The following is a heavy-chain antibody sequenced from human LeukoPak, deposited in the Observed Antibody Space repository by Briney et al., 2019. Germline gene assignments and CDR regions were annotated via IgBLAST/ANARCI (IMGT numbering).Heavy chain of an antibody. D-gene: IGHD3-16*01. V-gene: IGHV3-7*04. J-gene: IGHJ4*02. CDR2: IKEDGSEN. Sequence: PGGSLRLSCVASGFTFSDYWMSWVRQAPGKGLEWVANIKEDGSENYYVDSVRGRFTISRDNAKNSLYLQMNSLRAEDTAMYYCAGAYAGGIFDSWGQGTLVTVSS. CDR3: AGAYAGGIFDS. CDR1: GFTFSDYW.